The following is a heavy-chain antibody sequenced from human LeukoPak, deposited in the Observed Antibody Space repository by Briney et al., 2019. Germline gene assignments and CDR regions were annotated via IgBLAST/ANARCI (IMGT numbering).Heavy chain of an antibody. V-gene: IGHV3-11*01. CDR3: ASGDHYDSSGAPVLFDY. D-gene: IGHD3-22*01. J-gene: IGHJ4*02. Sequence: PSETLSLTCTVSGYSISSGYYWGWIRQAPGKGLEWVSYISSSGSTIYYADSVKGRFTISRDNAKNSLYLQMNSLRAEDTAVYYCASGDHYDSSGAPVLFDYWGQGTLVTVSS. CDR1: GYSISSGYY. CDR2: ISSSGSTI.